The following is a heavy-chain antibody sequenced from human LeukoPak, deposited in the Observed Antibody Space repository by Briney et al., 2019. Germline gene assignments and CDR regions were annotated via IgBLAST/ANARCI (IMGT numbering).Heavy chain of an antibody. Sequence: ASVKVSCKTSGFTFNTYGIAWVRQAPGQGLEWMGWISAYNGKTDYAQNLQDRVTMTTDTTTTTAYMELRSLRSDDTAVYYCAREGSLHDSGDYYLSWFGPWGQGTLVTVSS. D-gene: IGHD3-22*01. J-gene: IGHJ5*02. CDR2: ISAYNGKT. CDR3: AREGSLHDSGDYYLSWFGP. CDR1: GFTFNTYG. V-gene: IGHV1-18*01.